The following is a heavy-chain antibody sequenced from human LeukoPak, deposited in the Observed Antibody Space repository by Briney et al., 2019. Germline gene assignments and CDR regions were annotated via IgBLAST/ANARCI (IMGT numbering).Heavy chain of an antibody. CDR2: IVGGDGGT. CDR1: GFPISTNG. J-gene: IGHJ6*03. V-gene: IGHV3-23*01. Sequence: GGSLRLSCAASGFPISTNGMSWVRQAPGKGLGWVSGIVGGDGGTYYADSVKGRFIISRDNSKNTLYVQMNRLRAEDTAVYYCARGALYYMDVWGKGTTVTISS. CDR3: ARGALYYMDV.